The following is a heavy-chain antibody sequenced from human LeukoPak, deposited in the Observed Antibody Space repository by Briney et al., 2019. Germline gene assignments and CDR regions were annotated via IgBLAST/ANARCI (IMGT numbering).Heavy chain of an antibody. Sequence: ASVKVSCKASGYTFTGYYMHWVRQAPGQGLEWMGIINPSGGSTSYAQKFQGRVTMTRDTSTSTVYMELSSLRSEDTAVYYCARDRRDYYDSSGYYDWFDPWGQGTLVTVSS. CDR2: INPSGGST. D-gene: IGHD3-22*01. CDR3: ARDRRDYYDSSGYYDWFDP. V-gene: IGHV1-46*01. J-gene: IGHJ5*02. CDR1: GYTFTGYY.